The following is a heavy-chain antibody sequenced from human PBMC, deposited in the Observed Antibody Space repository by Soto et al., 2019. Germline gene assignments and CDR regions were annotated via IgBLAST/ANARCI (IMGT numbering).Heavy chain of an antibody. CDR3: ARGGSYYLDY. V-gene: IGHV3-64*01. D-gene: IGHD1-26*01. CDR2: ISSNGGST. Sequence: PGGSLRFSCAASGCTFSSYAMHWVRQAPGKGLEYVSAISSNGGSTYYANSVKGRFTISRDNSKNTLYLQMGSLGAEDMAVYYCARGGSYYLDYWGQGTLVTSPQ. J-gene: IGHJ4*02. CDR1: GCTFSSYA.